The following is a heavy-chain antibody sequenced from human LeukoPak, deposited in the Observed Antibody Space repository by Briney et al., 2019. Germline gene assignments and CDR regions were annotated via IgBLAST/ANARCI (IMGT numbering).Heavy chain of an antibody. V-gene: IGHV3-23*01. CDR3: ARDRSSGWYVYDY. D-gene: IGHD6-19*01. CDR1: GFTFSSYA. Sequence: GGSLRLSCAASGFTFSSYAMSWVRQAPGKGLEWVSAISGSGGSTYYADSVKGRFTISRDNSKNTLYLQMNSLRAEDTAVYYCARDRSSGWYVYDYWGQGTLVTVSS. CDR2: ISGSGGST. J-gene: IGHJ4*02.